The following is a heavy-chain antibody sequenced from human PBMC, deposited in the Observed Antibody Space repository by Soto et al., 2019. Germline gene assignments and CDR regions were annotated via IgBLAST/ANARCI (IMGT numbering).Heavy chain of an antibody. CDR2: ISYDRSNK. J-gene: IGHJ6*02. CDR3: ANDRTVTGRVQYNMDV. D-gene: IGHD4-17*01. Sequence: QVQLVESGGGVVKPGRSLRLSCAASGFIFSSYGIHWVRQAPGKGLEWVAAISYDRSNKSYTDSGKGRFTISRDNSKNPLYVQMTSHRSADTAAYYCANDRTVTGRVQYNMDVWGPGTTVTVSS. CDR1: GFIFSSYG. V-gene: IGHV3-30*18.